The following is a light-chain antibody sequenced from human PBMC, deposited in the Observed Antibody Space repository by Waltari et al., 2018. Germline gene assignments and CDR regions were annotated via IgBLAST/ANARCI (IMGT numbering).Light chain of an antibody. Sequence: DIVVTQSQLSLRVTSGEPASISCRSSQRLLHSNGYNYLDWYLQKPGQSPQLLIYLGSNRASGVPDRFSGSGSGTDFTLKISRVEAEDVGVYYCMQALQTPAFGQGTKVEIK. CDR2: LGS. V-gene: IGKV2-28*01. CDR1: QRLLHSNGYNY. J-gene: IGKJ1*01. CDR3: MQALQTPA.